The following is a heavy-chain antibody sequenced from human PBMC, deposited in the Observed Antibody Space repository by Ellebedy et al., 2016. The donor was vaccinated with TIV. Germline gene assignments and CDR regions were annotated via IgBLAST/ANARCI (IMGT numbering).Heavy chain of an antibody. J-gene: IGHJ4*02. D-gene: IGHD6-19*01. CDR1: EGTFSTYG. CDR3: ARPENVGSGFDY. V-gene: IGHV1-69*04. CDR2: IIPILGMT. Sequence: SVKVSCKASEGTFSTYGLSWVRQAPGQGLEWMGRIIPILGMTNYAQKFQGRLTITADKSTTVAYMELSSLRSEDTAVYYCARPENVGSGFDYWGQGTLVTVSS.